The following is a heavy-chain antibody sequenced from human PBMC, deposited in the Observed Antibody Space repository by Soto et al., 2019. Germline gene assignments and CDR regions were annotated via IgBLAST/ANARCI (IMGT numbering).Heavy chain of an antibody. D-gene: IGHD3-9*01. Sequence: GGSLRLSCAASGFTFSSYSMNWVRQAPGKGLEWVSYISSSSSTIYYADSVKGRFTISRDNAKNSLYLQMNSLRDEDTAVYYCARGRYFDWSDAFDIWGQGTMVTVSS. CDR1: GFTFSSYS. V-gene: IGHV3-48*02. CDR2: ISSSSSTI. CDR3: ARGRYFDWSDAFDI. J-gene: IGHJ3*02.